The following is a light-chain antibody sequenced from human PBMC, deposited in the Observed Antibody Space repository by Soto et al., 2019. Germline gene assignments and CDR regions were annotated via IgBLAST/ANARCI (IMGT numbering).Light chain of an antibody. CDR1: ERISSW. V-gene: IGKV1-5*03. Sequence: DIQMTQSPSTLSASVGDRVTITCRASERISSWLAWYQQKPGKAPKLLIYKASSLESGVPSRFSGSGSGTEFTLTITSLQPDDYGTYYCQQYNTYSWTFGQGTKVEIK. CDR3: QQYNTYSWT. J-gene: IGKJ1*01. CDR2: KAS.